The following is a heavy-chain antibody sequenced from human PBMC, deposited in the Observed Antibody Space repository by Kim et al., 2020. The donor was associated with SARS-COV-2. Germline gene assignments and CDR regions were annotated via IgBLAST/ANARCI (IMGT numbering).Heavy chain of an antibody. D-gene: IGHD3-22*01. J-gene: IGHJ5*02. CDR3: VRDYYDSYGQDWFDP. CDR2: IYYSVNR. V-gene: IGHV4-59*01. Sequence: SETLSLTCTVSGGSIRNYYWSWIRQPPGKGLEWIGYIYYSVNRNYNPSLNSRVSISIDTSKNQFSLRLSSVTAADTAMYYCVRDYYDSYGQDWFDPWGQGTLVTVSS. CDR1: GGSIRNYY.